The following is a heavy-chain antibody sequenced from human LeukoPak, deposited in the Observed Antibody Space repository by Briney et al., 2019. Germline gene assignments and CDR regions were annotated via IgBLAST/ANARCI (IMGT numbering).Heavy chain of an antibody. CDR2: IKQDGSEK. CDR3: ASSGWFAQSAFDY. D-gene: IGHD6-19*01. V-gene: IGHV3-7*01. Sequence: GGSLRLSCAASGFTFSSYWMSWVRQAPGKGLEWVDNIKQDGSEKYYVDSVKGRFTISRDNAKNSLYLQMNSLRAEDTAVYYCASSGWFAQSAFDYWGQGTLVTVSS. J-gene: IGHJ4*02. CDR1: GFTFSSYW.